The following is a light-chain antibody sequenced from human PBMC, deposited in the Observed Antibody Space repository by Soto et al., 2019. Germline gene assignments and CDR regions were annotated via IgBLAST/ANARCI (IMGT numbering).Light chain of an antibody. Sequence: DIHMTQSPSTLSASVGDRVTITCRASQSISIWLAWYQQKPGKAPNLLIYAASSLQSGVPSRFSGSGSGTDFTLTINSLQPEDFATYYCQQSYNGPRTFGQGTKVEIK. CDR3: QQSYNGPRT. CDR1: QSISIW. J-gene: IGKJ1*01. CDR2: AAS. V-gene: IGKV1-39*01.